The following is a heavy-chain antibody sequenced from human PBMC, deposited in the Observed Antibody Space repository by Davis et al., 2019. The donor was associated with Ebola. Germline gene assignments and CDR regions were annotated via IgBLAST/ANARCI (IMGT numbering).Heavy chain of an antibody. CDR2: IYYSGST. CDR1: GGSISGYY. Sequence: SETLSLTCTVSGGSISGYYWSWIRQPPGKGLEWIGYIYYSGSTNYNPSLKSRVTISVDTSKNQFSLKLSSVTAADTAVYYCARQGWRGYSLRHWLDPWGRGTLVTVSS. CDR3: ARQGWRGYSLRHWLDP. D-gene: IGHD3-3*01. V-gene: IGHV4-59*08. J-gene: IGHJ5*02.